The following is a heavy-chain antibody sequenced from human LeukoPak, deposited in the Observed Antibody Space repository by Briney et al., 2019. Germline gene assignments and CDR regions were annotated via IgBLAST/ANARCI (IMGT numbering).Heavy chain of an antibody. CDR3: ATGRRYSSSSDDAFDI. CDR2: FDPEDGET. J-gene: IGHJ3*02. Sequence: VASVKVSCKVSGYTLTELSMHWVRQAPGKGLEWMGGFDPEDGETIYAQKFQGRVTMTEDTSTDTAYMELSSLRSEDTAVYYCATGRRYSSSSDDAFDIWGQGTMVTVSS. D-gene: IGHD6-6*01. CDR1: GYTLTELS. V-gene: IGHV1-24*01.